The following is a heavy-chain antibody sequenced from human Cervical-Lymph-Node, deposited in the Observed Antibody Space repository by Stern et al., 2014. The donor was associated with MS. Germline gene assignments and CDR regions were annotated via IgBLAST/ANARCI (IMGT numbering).Heavy chain of an antibody. Sequence: QVQLVESGAEVKTPGSSVKVSCKASGGPFSTFGISWVRQAPGQGLEGMGNIIPMVGVANYAQKLQGRVTITADESTRTGYMELSSLRSEDTAVYYCAREREEIAFGVWGQGTVVTVSS. V-gene: IGHV1-69*09. CDR3: AREREEIAFGV. CDR1: GGPFSTFG. D-gene: IGHD5-24*01. J-gene: IGHJ3*01. CDR2: IIPMVGVA.